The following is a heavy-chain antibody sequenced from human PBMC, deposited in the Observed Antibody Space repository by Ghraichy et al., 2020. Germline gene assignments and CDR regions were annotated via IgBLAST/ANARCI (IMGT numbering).Heavy chain of an antibody. D-gene: IGHD3-10*01. V-gene: IGHV4-34*01. Sequence: SETLSLTCAVYGGSFSGYYWSWIRQPPGKGLEWIGEINHSGSTNYNPSLKSRVTISVDTSKNQFSLKLSSVTAADTAVYYCARGAPPYYYGSGSYPKIRYYFDYWGQGTLVTVSS. CDR3: ARGAPPYYYGSGSYPKIRYYFDY. CDR1: GGSFSGYY. J-gene: IGHJ4*02. CDR2: INHSGST.